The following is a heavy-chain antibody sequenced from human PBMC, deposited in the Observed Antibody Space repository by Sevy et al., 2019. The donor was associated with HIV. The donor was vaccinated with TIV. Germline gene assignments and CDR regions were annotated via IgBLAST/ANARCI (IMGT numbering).Heavy chain of an antibody. J-gene: IGHJ4*02. D-gene: IGHD3-16*02. CDR1: GFTFSSYA. V-gene: IGHV3-30-3*01. Sequence: GGSLRLSCAASGFTFSSYAMLWVRQAPGKGLEWVAVISYDGSNKYYADSVKGRFTISRDNSKNTLYLQMNSLRAEDTAVYYCARDHGAAFGGVIVPDYWGQGTLVTVSS. CDR2: ISYDGSNK. CDR3: ARDHGAAFGGVIVPDY.